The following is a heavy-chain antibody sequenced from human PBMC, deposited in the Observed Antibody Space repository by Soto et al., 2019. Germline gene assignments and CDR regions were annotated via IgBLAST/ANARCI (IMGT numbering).Heavy chain of an antibody. Sequence: SETLSLTCAVYGGSFSGYYWSWIRQPPGKGLEWIGEINHSGSTNYNPSLKSRVTISVDTSKNQFSLKLRSVTAADTAVYYCASRKRGYSYGYFDYWGQGTLVTVSS. J-gene: IGHJ4*02. CDR3: ASRKRGYSYGYFDY. CDR2: INHSGST. CDR1: GGSFSGYY. D-gene: IGHD5-18*01. V-gene: IGHV4-34*01.